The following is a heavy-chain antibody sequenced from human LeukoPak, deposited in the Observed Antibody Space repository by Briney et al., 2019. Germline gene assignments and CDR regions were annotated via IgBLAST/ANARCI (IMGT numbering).Heavy chain of an antibody. CDR1: GFSFSDYG. Sequence: GGSLRLSCAASGFSFSDYGMHWVRQAPGKGLEWVAFIPYDGSNQFYADSVKGRFTISRDNGKNTLYLQMNSLGAEDTAVYYCAKDQAGAWGQGTRVTVSS. J-gene: IGHJ5*02. D-gene: IGHD1-26*01. CDR3: AKDQAGA. V-gene: IGHV3-30*02. CDR2: IPYDGSNQ.